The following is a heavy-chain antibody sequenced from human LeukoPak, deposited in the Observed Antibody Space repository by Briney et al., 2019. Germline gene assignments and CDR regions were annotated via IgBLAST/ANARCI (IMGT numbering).Heavy chain of an antibody. D-gene: IGHD4-11*01. V-gene: IGHV4-39*02. Sequence: PSETLSLTCTVSGGSISSSSYYWGWIRQPPGKGLEWIGSIYYSGSTYYNPSLKSRVTISVDTSKNQFSLKLSSVTAADTAVYYCAREDHSAYKYWGQGTLVTVSS. J-gene: IGHJ4*02. CDR3: AREDHSAYKY. CDR1: GGSISSSSYY. CDR2: IYYSGST.